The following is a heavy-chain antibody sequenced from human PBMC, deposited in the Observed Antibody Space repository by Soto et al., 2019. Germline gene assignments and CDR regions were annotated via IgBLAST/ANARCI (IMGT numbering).Heavy chain of an antibody. Sequence: SETLSLTCAVDGGSFSGYYWSWIRQPPGKGLEWIGEINHSGSTNYNPSLKSRVTISVDTSKNQFSLKLSSVTAADTAVYYCARLPPYSSSSGLKDYWGQGTLVTVSS. CDR3: ARLPPYSSSSGLKDY. J-gene: IGHJ4*02. V-gene: IGHV4-34*01. CDR1: GGSFSGYY. CDR2: INHSGST. D-gene: IGHD6-6*01.